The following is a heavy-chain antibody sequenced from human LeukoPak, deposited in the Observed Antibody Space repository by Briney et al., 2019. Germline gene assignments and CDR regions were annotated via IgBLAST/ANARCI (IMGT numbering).Heavy chain of an antibody. CDR1: GYTFTSYG. V-gene: IGHV1-18*01. CDR2: ISAYNGNT. J-gene: IGHJ4*02. D-gene: IGHD3-3*01. Sequence: ASVNVSCKASGYTFTSYGISWVRQAPGQGLEWMGWISAYNGNTNYAQKLQGRVTMTTDTSTSTAYMELRSLRSDDTAVYYCARDRVFFGVVDPLDYWGQGTLVTVSS. CDR3: ARDRVFFGVVDPLDY.